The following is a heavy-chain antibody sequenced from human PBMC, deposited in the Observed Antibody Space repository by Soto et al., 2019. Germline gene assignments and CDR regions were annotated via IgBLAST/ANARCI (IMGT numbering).Heavy chain of an antibody. CDR3: VRSRGIYYYYGMDV. D-gene: IGHD3-10*01. Sequence: ASVKVSCKASGYTFTGYYMHWVRQAPGQGLEWMGWINPNSGGTNYAQKFQGRVTMTRDTSISTAYMELSRLRSDDTAVYYCVRSRGIYYYYGMDVWGQGTTVTVSS. J-gene: IGHJ6*02. CDR2: INPNSGGT. V-gene: IGHV1-2*02. CDR1: GYTFTGYY.